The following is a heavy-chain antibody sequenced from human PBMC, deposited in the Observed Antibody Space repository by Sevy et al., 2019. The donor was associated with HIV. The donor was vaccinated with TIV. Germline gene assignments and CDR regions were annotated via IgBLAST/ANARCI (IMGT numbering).Heavy chain of an antibody. J-gene: IGHJ4*02. V-gene: IGHV3-74*01. CDR1: GFTFSSYW. Sequence: GGSLRLSCAASGFTFSSYWMHWVRQAPGKGLVWVSPINMDGSSTSYADSVKGRFTISRDNAKNTMYLQMNSLRAEDTAVYFCSRGVVRLNYYFDYWGQGTLVTVSS. D-gene: IGHD3-22*01. CDR2: INMDGSST. CDR3: SRGVVRLNYYFDY.